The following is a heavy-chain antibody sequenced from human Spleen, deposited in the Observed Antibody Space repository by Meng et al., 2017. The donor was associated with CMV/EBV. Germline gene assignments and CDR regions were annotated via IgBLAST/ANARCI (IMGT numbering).Heavy chain of an antibody. CDR3: ARRVDTKFSFYGMDL. CDR1: GYTFTDYY. Sequence: ASVKVSCMASGYTFTDYYIHWVRQDPGQRLEWMGWINPNNVGTRHARRFQGRVTMTTDTATSSVYMDLSRLRSDDSAMYFGARRVDTKFSFYGMDLWGQGTTVTVSS. CDR2: INPNNVGT. J-gene: IGHJ6*02. V-gene: IGHV1-2*02. D-gene: IGHD2-8*01.